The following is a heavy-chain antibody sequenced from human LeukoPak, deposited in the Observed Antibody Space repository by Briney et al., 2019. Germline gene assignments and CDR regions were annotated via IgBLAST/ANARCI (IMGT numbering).Heavy chain of an antibody. CDR2: IYYSGST. D-gene: IGHD3-10*01. V-gene: IGHV4-59*01. J-gene: IGHJ4*02. CDR1: GGSISSYY. CDR3: ARDRAYGSGKYYFDY. Sequence: SETLSLTCTVSGGSISSYYWSWIRQPPGKGLEWIGNIYYSGSTNYNPSLKSRVTISVDTSKNQFSLKLSSVTAADTAVYYCARDRAYGSGKYYFDYWGQGTLVTVSS.